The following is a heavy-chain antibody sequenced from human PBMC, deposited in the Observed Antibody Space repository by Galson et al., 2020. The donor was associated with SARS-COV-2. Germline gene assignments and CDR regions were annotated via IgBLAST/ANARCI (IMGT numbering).Heavy chain of an antibody. CDR1: GFTFSNAW. CDR3: TTVTTDVDTAMVTGGAFDI. D-gene: IGHD5-18*01. Sequence: GESLKISCAASGFTFSNAWMSWVRQAPGKGLEWVGRIKSKTDGGTTDYAAPVKGRFTISRDDSKNTLYLQMNSLKTEDTAVYYCTTVTTDVDTAMVTGGAFDIWGQGTMVTVSS. J-gene: IGHJ3*02. V-gene: IGHV3-15*01. CDR2: IKSKTDGGTT.